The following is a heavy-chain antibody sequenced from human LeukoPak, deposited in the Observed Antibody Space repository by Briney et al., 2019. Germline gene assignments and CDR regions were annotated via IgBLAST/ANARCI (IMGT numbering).Heavy chain of an antibody. V-gene: IGHV1-8*03. D-gene: IGHD2-15*01. CDR1: GYTFTSYD. CDR3: ARGGYCSGGSCDPLPRY. Sequence: GASVKVSCKASGYTFTSYDINWVRQATGQWLEWMGWMNPNSGNTGYAQKFQGRVTITRNTSISTAYMELSSLRSEDTAVYYCARGGYCSGGSCDPLPRYWGQGTLVTVSS. CDR2: MNPNSGNT. J-gene: IGHJ4*02.